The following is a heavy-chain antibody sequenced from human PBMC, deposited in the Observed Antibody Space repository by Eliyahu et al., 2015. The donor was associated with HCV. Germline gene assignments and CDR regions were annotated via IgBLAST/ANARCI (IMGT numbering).Heavy chain of an antibody. CDR2: INHSGST. J-gene: IGHJ4*02. CDR1: GGSFSGYY. CDR3: ARGXRRNGSDY. V-gene: IGHV4-34*01. D-gene: IGHD3-10*01. Sequence: QVQLQQWGAGLLKPSETLSLTCAVYGGSFSGYYWSWIRQPPGKGLEWIGEINHSGSTNYNPSLKSRVTISVDTSKNQFSLKLSSVTAADTAVYYCARGXRRNGSDYWGQGTLVTVSS.